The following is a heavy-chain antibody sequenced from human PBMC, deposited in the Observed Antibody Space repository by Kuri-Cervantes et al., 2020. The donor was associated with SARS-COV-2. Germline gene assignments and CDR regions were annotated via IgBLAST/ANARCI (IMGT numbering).Heavy chain of an antibody. V-gene: IGHV4-59*01. CDR2: IYFTGNT. J-gene: IGHJ4*02. D-gene: IGHD2-21*01. CDR1: GGSISSYY. CDR3: ARRFGDYGQFDY. Sequence: GSLRLSCSVSGGSISSYYWSWIRQPPGKGLGWIGNIYFTGNTNYNPALGSRVTISIDTPKNQFSLMLCSLTAADTAVYYCARRFGDYGQFDYWGQGTLVTVSS.